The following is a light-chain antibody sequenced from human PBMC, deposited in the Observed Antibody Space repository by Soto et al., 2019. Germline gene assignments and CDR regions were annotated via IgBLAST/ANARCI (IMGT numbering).Light chain of an antibody. J-gene: IGKJ1*01. CDR3: QHYNSYSRT. Sequence: EIVLTPSPGTLSLSPGERATLSCRASQSVGSKYLAWYQQKPGQAPRLLIYGVSGRATGIPDRFSGSGSGTEFTLTINSLQADDFATYYCQHYNSYSRTFGQGTKVDIK. V-gene: IGKV3-20*01. CDR2: GVS. CDR1: QSVGSKY.